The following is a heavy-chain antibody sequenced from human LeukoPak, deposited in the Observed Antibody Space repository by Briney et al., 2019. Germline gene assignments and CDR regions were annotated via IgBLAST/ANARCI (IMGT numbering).Heavy chain of an antibody. CDR3: ARGNWNYLDY. CDR1: GDSISSGDYY. J-gene: IGHJ4*02. CDR2: IYSSGST. Sequence: SQTLSLTCTVSGDSISSGDYYWTWIRQPAGKGLEWIGRIYSSGSTNYNPSLKSRLTISLDTSKNQFSLKLSSVTAADTAVYYCARGNWNYLDYWGQGTLVPVSS. V-gene: IGHV4-61*02. D-gene: IGHD1-20*01.